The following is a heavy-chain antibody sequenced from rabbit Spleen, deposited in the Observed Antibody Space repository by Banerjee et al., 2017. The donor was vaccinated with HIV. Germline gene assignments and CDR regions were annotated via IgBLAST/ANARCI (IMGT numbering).Heavy chain of an antibody. J-gene: IGHJ4*01. Sequence: QLKESGGGLVQPGGSLKLSCKASGFTLSSYYMNWVHQAPGKGLEWIGYIDPVFGSTYYANWVNGRFTISSHNAQNTLYLQLNSLTAADTATYFCVRGASSSGYYNLWGPGTLVTVS. V-gene: IGHV1S7*01. D-gene: IGHD1-1*01. CDR1: GFTLSSYY. CDR3: VRGASSSGYYNL. CDR2: IDPVFGST.